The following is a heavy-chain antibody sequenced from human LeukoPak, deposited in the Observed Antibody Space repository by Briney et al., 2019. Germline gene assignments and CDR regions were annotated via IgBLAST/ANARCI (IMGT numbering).Heavy chain of an antibody. J-gene: IGHJ4*02. Sequence: ASVKVSCKASGGTFSSYAISWVRQAPGQGLEWMGGIIPIFGTANYAQKFQGRVTITADESTSTAYMELSSLRSEDTAVYYCARGGGYGDYFDYWGQGTLVTVSS. V-gene: IGHV1-69*13. CDR2: IIPIFGTA. CDR3: ARGGGYGDYFDY. CDR1: GGTFSSYA. D-gene: IGHD3-16*01.